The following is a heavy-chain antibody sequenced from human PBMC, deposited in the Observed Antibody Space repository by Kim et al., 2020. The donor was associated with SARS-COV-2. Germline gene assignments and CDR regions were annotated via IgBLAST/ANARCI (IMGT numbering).Heavy chain of an antibody. CDR1: GGSISSSSYY. CDR2: IYYSGST. D-gene: IGHD1-1*01. J-gene: IGHJ5*02. V-gene: IGHV4-39*01. CDR3: ARLRFGTTVWFDP. Sequence: SETLSLTCTVSGGSISSSSYYWGWIRQPPGKGLEWIGSIYYSGSTYYNPSLKSRVTISVDTSKNQFSLKLSSVTAADTAVYYCARLRFGTTVWFDPWGQGTLVTVSS.